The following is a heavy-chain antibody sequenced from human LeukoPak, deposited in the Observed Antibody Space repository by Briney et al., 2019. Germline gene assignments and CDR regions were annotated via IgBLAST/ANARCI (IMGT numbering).Heavy chain of an antibody. CDR2: INPSGGST. CDR1: VYTLTSYY. D-gene: IGHD3-9*01. CDR3: AKGYFDIAP. Sequence: ASEKVSCKASVYTLTSYYMHWVRQAPRQGLEWMGIINPSGGSTNYTQNFQGRVTVTRDTPTSTVYMELSSLKSEDTAVYYCAKGYFDIAPWGQGTLVTVST. J-gene: IGHJ5*02. V-gene: IGHV1-46*01.